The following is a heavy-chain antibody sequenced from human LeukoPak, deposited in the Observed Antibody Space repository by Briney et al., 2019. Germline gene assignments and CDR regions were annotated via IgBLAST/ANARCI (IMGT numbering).Heavy chain of an antibody. CDR1: GFNVTHKY. CDR3: AAGDGSSPWSDY. CDR2: LYNDGIT. Sequence: GGSLILSCAVSGFNVTHKYMSWVRQAPGKGLEGVSVLYNDGITAYADSVKGRFTISRDNAKNSLYLQMNSLRAEDTAVYYCAAGDGSSPWSDYWGQGTLVTVSS. J-gene: IGHJ4*02. D-gene: IGHD6-13*01. V-gene: IGHV3-53*01.